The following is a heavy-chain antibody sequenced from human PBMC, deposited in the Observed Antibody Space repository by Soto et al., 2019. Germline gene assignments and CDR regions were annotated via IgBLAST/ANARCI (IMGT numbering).Heavy chain of an antibody. CDR1: GFAFTNYG. CDR2: ITVYNGNT. CDR3: ARRGSSYYYMDV. V-gene: IGHV1-18*01. Sequence: QVQLVQSGAEVKEPGASVKVSCKASGFAFTNYGFNWVRQAPGQGLEWVGGITVYNGNTDYAQKLHGRVTLTTDTSATTAYMELRSLISDDTAVYCCARRGSSYYYMDVWGKGSAVTVSS. J-gene: IGHJ6*03. D-gene: IGHD3-16*01.